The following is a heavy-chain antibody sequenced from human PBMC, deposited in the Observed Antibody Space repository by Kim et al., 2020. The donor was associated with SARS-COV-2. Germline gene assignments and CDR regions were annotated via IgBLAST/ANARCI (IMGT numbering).Heavy chain of an antibody. CDR3: ARPWVY. V-gene: IGHV4-59*08. J-gene: IGHJ4*02. Sequence: IYYTGSTNFNPSLEGRISMSVDTSKNQFSLKLTAVTAADTAVYYCARPWVYWGQGILVTVSS. D-gene: IGHD7-27*01. CDR2: IYYTGST.